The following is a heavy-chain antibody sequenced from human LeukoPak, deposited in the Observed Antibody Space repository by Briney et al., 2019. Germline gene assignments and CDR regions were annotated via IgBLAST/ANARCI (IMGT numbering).Heavy chain of an antibody. CDR1: GGSISSSDYY. Sequence: SETLSLTCTVSGGSISSSDYYWSCIRHPPGKALEWIGYIYYCGSTYYNPSLKSRVTISVDTSKNQFSLKLSSVTAADTAVYYCARVTRYGDYVAYWGQGTLVTVSS. CDR3: ARVTRYGDYVAY. CDR2: IYYCGST. J-gene: IGHJ4*02. D-gene: IGHD4-17*01. V-gene: IGHV4-30-4*01.